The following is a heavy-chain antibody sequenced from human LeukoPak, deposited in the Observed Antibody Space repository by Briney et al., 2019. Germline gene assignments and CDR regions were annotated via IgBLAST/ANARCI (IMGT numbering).Heavy chain of an antibody. CDR1: GGTFSSYA. V-gene: IGHV1-69*05. CDR2: IIPIFGTA. J-gene: IGHJ5*02. CDR3: ARGPITMVRGVIINNWFDP. D-gene: IGHD3-10*01. Sequence: ASVKVSCKASGGTFSSYAISWVRQAPGQGLGWMGRIIPIFGTANYAQKFQGRVTITTDESTSTAYMELSSLRSEGTAVYYCARGPITMVRGVIINNWFDPWGQGTLVTVSS.